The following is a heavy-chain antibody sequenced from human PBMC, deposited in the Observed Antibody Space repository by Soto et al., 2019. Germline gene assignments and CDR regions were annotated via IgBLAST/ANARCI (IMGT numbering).Heavy chain of an antibody. CDR2: IRTIFGTA. Sequence: QVQLVQSGAEVKKPGSSVKVSCTASGVTFSSYAISWVRQAPGQGLEWMGGIRTIFGTANYAQKLQGRVTITADESTSTDYMAMSRRRSADTAVYSCARLSDTDAFDIWGQGTMVTVSS. J-gene: IGHJ3*02. V-gene: IGHV1-69*01. CDR3: ARLSDTDAFDI. CDR1: GVTFSSYA.